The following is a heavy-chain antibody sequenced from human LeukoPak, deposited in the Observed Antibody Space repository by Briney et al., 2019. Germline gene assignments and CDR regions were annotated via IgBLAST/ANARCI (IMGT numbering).Heavy chain of an antibody. D-gene: IGHD3-22*01. Sequence: GSLRLSCAASGFTFSSYVMTWVRQAPGKGLEWVSAINTSGGSTYYADSVKGRFTISRDNSKNTLYLQMNSLRAEDTAVYYCAKGDSRSGYEWGQGILVTVSS. CDR2: INTSGGST. J-gene: IGHJ4*02. CDR3: AKGDSRSGYE. CDR1: GFTFSSYV. V-gene: IGHV3-23*01.